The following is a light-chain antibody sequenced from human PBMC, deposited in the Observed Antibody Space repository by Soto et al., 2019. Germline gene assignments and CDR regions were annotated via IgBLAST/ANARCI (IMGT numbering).Light chain of an antibody. Sequence: DLEMTQSPSSLSASVGDRVTITCRASQGISRSLNWYQQKPGKAPKLLIYDASILLSGVPARFSGGGSGTEFTLTISSLQREDFATYYCQQSSSTPRTFGQGTKVEVK. CDR2: DAS. CDR3: QQSSSTPRT. V-gene: IGKV1-39*01. CDR1: QGISRS. J-gene: IGKJ1*01.